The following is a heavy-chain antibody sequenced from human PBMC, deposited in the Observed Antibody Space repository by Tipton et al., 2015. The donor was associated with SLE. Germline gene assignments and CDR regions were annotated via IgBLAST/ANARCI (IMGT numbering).Heavy chain of an antibody. CDR1: GFTFSSYS. V-gene: IGHV3-21*03. CDR3: AREGPYDFWSGVVIRGYWYFDL. CDR2: ISSSSSYI. D-gene: IGHD3-3*01. Sequence: SLRLSCAASGFTFSSYSMNWVRQAPGKGLEWVSSISSSSSYIYYADSVKGRFTISRDNAKNSLYLQMNSLRAEDTAVYYCAREGPYDFWSGVVIRGYWYFDLWGRGTLVTVSS. J-gene: IGHJ2*01.